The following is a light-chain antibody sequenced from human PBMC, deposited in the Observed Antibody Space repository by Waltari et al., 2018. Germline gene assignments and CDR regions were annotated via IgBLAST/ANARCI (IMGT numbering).Light chain of an antibody. Sequence: DIVMTPSPDSLAVSLGERATINCKSSQSVLFRSNSMNYLAWYQQKPGQTPNLLIYWASTRASGVPERFSGSGSGADFTLTISSLQAEDAAVYYCHQYLSLPHTFGQGTKLEIK. CDR2: WAS. V-gene: IGKV4-1*01. CDR1: QSVLFRSNSMNY. J-gene: IGKJ2*01. CDR3: HQYLSLPHT.